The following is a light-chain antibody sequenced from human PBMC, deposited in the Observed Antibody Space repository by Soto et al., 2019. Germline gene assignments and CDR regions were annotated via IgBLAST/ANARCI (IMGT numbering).Light chain of an antibody. CDR3: QQYHNLPLT. CDR1: EDITNY. Sequence: DIQMTQSPSSLSAYVGDRVTITCQASEDITNYLHWFQQKPGKAPKLLIYDASNLETGVPSRFSGRGSATDFTFTISRLQPEDSATYSCQQYHNLPLTFGGGPKVHLK. J-gene: IGKJ4*01. CDR2: DAS. V-gene: IGKV1-33*01.